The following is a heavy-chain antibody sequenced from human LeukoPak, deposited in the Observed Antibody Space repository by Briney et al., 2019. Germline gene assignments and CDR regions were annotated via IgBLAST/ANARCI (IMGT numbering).Heavy chain of an antibody. CDR2: ITIDGSNK. V-gene: IGHV3-30-3*01. J-gene: IGHJ4*02. CDR3: AREKRAYDY. CDR1: GFTFSDYA. Sequence: PGRSLRLSCAASGFTFSDYAMHWVRQAPGKGLEWVAVITIDGSNKYYGDSMEGPFTISRDNSKNTLYLQMNSLRPEDTAVYYCAREKRAYDYWGQGTLVTVSS. D-gene: IGHD5-24*01.